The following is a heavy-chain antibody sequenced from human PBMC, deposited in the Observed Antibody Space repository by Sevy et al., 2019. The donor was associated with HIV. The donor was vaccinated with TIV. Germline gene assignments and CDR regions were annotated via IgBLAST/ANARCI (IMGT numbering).Heavy chain of an antibody. D-gene: IGHD4-17*01. V-gene: IGHV5-51*01. J-gene: IGHJ6*02. CDR1: GYNFISYW. CDR2: IYPDDSDT. CDR3: ARHHASYGVTGYYYYYGLDV. Sequence: GESLKISCKGSGYNFISYWIGWVRQMPGRVLEWMGIIYPDDSDTRYSPSFQGQVTISVDKSINTAYLQWSSLKASDTAMYYCARHHASYGVTGYYYYYGLDVWGQGTTVTVSS.